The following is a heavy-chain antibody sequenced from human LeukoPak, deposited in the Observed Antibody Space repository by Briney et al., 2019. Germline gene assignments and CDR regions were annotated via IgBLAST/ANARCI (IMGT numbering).Heavy chain of an antibody. Sequence: PSQTLSLTCAVSGGSISSGGYSWSWIRQPPGKGLEWIGYIYHSGSTYYNPSLKSRVTISVDRSKNQFSLKLSSVTAADTAVYYCARNELRSYGLVHYWGQGTLVTVSS. CDR1: GGSISSGGYS. CDR3: ARNELRSYGLVHY. J-gene: IGHJ4*02. CDR2: IYHSGST. D-gene: IGHD1-26*01. V-gene: IGHV4-30-2*01.